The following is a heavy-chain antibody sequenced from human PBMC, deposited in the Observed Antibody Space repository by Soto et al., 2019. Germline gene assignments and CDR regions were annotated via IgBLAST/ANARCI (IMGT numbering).Heavy chain of an antibody. CDR3: AKAGGYGVVEPAATKVLPYGLDV. J-gene: IGHJ6*02. CDR1: GFSFRTYA. D-gene: IGHD2-2*01. V-gene: IGHV3-23*01. CDR2: ISGGAVST. Sequence: PGGSLRLSCAASGFSFRTYAMSWVRQAPGKGLEWVSGISGGAVSTYYADSVEGRFTISRDSSKNTLYLQMDSLRAEDTAVYYCAKAGGYGVVEPAATKVLPYGLDVWGQGTTVTVSS.